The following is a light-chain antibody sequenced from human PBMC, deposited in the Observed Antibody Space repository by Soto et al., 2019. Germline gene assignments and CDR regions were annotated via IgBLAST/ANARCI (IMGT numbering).Light chain of an antibody. Sequence: DIHIAQSPSTLSASVGDSGMITCRASQNINNRLAWYQQRPGKSPKLLVYWASTLESGVPSRFSGSGSGTEFILTISSLQSEDFATYYCQQSYSTPITFGQGTRLEI. CDR1: QNINNR. CDR3: QQSYSTPIT. CDR2: WAS. J-gene: IGKJ5*01. V-gene: IGKV1-5*03.